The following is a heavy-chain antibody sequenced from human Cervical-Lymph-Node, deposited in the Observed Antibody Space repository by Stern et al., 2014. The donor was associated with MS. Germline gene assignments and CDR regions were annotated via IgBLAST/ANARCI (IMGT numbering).Heavy chain of an antibody. V-gene: IGHV4-30-2*01. CDR3: ARGGVIYTQDRNGFDV. J-gene: IGHJ3*01. D-gene: IGHD2-21*01. Sequence: VQLVQSGSGQAKPSQTLSLTCAVSGGSISSGGSSWNWIRQPPGKGLEWIGFIYHSGSTYYNPSLKGRVFISVDNSKNQFALNLRSVTAADTAVYYCARGGVIYTQDRNGFDVWGQGTMVTVSS. CDR2: IYHSGST. CDR1: GGSISSGGSS.